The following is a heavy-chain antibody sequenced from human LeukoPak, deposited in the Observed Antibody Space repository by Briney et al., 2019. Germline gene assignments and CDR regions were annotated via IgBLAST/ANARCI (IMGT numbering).Heavy chain of an antibody. CDR2: IYYSGST. Sequence: PSETLSLTCTVSGGSISSYYWSWIRQPPGKGLEWIGYIYYSGSTYYNPSLKSRVTISVDTSKNQFSLKLSSVTAADTAVYYCASSRSSTSFDYWGQGTLVTVSS. CDR1: GGSISSYY. CDR3: ASSRSSTSFDY. J-gene: IGHJ4*02. D-gene: IGHD2-2*01. V-gene: IGHV4-59*06.